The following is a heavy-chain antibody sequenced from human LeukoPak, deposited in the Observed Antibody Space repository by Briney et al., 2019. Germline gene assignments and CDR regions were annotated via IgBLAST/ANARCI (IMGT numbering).Heavy chain of an antibody. CDR2: VSTTGST. CDR1: GGSISSGRYY. V-gene: IGHV4-61*02. J-gene: IGHJ4*02. Sequence: SETLSLTCTVSGGSISSGRYYWSWIRQPAGKGLEWIGRVSTTGSTNYNPSLKSRVTISLDTSKNQFSLKLTSVTAADTAVYYCATLPGGVTTPNPSRGQGTLVTVSS. D-gene: IGHD4-17*01. CDR3: ATLPGGVTTPNPS.